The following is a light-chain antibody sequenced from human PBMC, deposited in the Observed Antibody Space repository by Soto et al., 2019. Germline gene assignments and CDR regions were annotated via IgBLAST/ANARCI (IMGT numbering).Light chain of an antibody. V-gene: IGKV2-28*01. CDR2: LGS. CDR3: MQALQTPPWT. CDR1: QSLLHSNGYNY. J-gene: IGKJ1*01. Sequence: DLVMTQSPLSLPDTPGEPASISCRSSQSLLHSNGYNYLDWYLQKPGQSPQLLIYLGSNRASGVHDRFSGSGSGTDFTLKISRVEAEDVGVYYCMQALQTPPWTFGQGTKVEIK.